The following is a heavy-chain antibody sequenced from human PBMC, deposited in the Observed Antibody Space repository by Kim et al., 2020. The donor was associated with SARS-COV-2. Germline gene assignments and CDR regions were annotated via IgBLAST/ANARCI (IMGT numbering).Heavy chain of an antibody. V-gene: IGHV3-30*02. J-gene: IGHJ6*02. D-gene: IGHD4-17*01. Sequence: KGRFTISRDNSKNTLYLQMNSLRAEDTAVYYCAKDRNGDYLYYYYYGMDVWGQGTTVTVSS. CDR3: AKDRNGDYLYYYYYGMDV.